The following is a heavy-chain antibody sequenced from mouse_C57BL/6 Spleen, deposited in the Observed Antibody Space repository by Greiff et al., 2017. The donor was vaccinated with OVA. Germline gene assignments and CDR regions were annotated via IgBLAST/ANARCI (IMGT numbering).Heavy chain of an antibody. CDR3: ARGGGYYGNYGFFAY. CDR2: IYPGSGST. V-gene: IGHV1-55*01. D-gene: IGHD2-1*01. CDR1: GYTFTSYW. Sequence: VQLQQPGAELVKPGASVKMSCKASGYTFTSYWITWVKQRPGQGLEWIGDIYPGSGSTNYNEKFKSKATLTVDTSSSTAYMQLSSLTSEDTAVYYGARGGGYYGNYGFFAYWGQGTLVTVSA. J-gene: IGHJ3*01.